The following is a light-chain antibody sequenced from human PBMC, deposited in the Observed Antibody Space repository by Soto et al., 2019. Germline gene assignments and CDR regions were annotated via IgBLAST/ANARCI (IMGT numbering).Light chain of an antibody. CDR3: AAWDDSLNVAV. V-gene: IGLV1-44*01. CDR1: SSNIGSNT. CDR2: SNN. Sequence: QSVLTQPPSASGTPGQRVTISCSGSSSNIGSNTVNWYQQLPGTAPKLLIYSNNQRPSGVPDRFSGSKSGTSASLAISGLQSEDEADYYCAAWDDSLNVAVFGGGTQLT. J-gene: IGLJ7*01.